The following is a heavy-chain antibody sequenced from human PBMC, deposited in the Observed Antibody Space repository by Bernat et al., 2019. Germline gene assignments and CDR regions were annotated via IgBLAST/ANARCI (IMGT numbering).Heavy chain of an antibody. V-gene: IGHV3-30-3*01. CDR1: GFTFSSYA. CDR3: ARDSGTSYGMDV. Sequence: VQLVESGGGFVHPGGSPRLSCAASGFTFSSYAMHWVRQAPGKGLEWVAVISYDGSNKYYADSVKGRFTISRDNSKNTLYLQMNSLRAEDTAVYYCARDSGTSYGMDVWGQGTTVTVSS. J-gene: IGHJ6*02. CDR2: ISYDGSNK.